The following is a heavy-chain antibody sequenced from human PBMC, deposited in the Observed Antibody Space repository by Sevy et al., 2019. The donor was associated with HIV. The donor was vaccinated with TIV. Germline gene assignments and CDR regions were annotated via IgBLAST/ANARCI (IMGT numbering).Heavy chain of an antibody. V-gene: IGHV3-72*01. CDR3: ATHAGIAAAGRVFDY. D-gene: IGHD6-13*01. CDR1: GFTFSDHY. CDR2: IRNKADSYTT. Sequence: GGSLRLSCAASGFTFSDHYMEWVRQAPGKGLEWVGRIRNKADSYTTEYAASVKGRFTISRDDSKNSLNRLMNSLKTEDTAVYYCATHAGIAAAGRVFDYWGQGTLVTVSS. J-gene: IGHJ4*02.